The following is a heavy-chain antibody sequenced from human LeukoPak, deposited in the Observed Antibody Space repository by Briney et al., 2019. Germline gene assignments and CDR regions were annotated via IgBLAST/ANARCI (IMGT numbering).Heavy chain of an antibody. D-gene: IGHD1-20*01. Sequence: GASVKVSRKASGYTFTSYGISWVRQAPGQGLEWMGWNSAYNGNTNYAQKLQGRVTMTTDTSTSTAYMELRSLRSDDTAVYYCARDMNNWNYDYYYYMDVWGKGTTVTVSS. J-gene: IGHJ6*03. V-gene: IGHV1-18*01. CDR2: NSAYNGNT. CDR3: ARDMNNWNYDYYYYMDV. CDR1: GYTFTSYG.